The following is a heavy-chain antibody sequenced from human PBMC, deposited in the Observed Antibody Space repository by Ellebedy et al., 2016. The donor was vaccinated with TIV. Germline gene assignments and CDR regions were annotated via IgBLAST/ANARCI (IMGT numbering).Heavy chain of an antibody. J-gene: IGHJ5*02. CDR2: IWYDGSNT. CDR3: ARDRGSSSWYRGGWFDP. Sequence: GESLKISCAASGFTFSSYGMRWVRQAPGKGLGWVAVIWYDGSNTYYADSVKGRFTISRDNSKNTLYLQMNSLRAEDTAVYYCARDRGSSSWYRGGWFDPWGQGTLVTVSS. V-gene: IGHV3-33*01. CDR1: GFTFSSYG. D-gene: IGHD6-13*01.